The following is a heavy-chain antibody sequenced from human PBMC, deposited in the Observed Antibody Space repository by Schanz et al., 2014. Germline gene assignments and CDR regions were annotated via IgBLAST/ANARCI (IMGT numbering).Heavy chain of an antibody. CDR2: IPWNGAAI. Sequence: EVQLLESGGGLVQPGGSLRLSCAASGFTFSSYAMSWVRQAPGKGLEWVSNIPWNGAAIGYAGSVEGRFTISRDNAKRSLFLQMNSLRVEDTAVYFCVSQTGSPNYWGQGTLVTGSS. J-gene: IGHJ4*02. D-gene: IGHD6-13*01. CDR3: VSQTGSPNY. CDR1: GFTFSSYA. V-gene: IGHV3-9*01.